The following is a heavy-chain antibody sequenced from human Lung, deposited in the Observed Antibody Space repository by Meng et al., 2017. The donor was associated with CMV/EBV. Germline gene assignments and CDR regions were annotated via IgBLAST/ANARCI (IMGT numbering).Heavy chain of an antibody. CDR1: GFTFTTYF. Sequence: QVQLWQSGAEVKKPGVSLKLSCETSGFTFTTYFMHWLRQAPGQGLEWMGWISAYNGNTNYAQTLQGRVTMTTDTSTSTAYMELRSLRSDDTAVYYCARVEVGITSGDYWGQGTLVTVSS. CDR2: ISAYNGNT. D-gene: IGHD1-26*01. J-gene: IGHJ4*02. CDR3: ARVEVGITSGDY. V-gene: IGHV1-18*01.